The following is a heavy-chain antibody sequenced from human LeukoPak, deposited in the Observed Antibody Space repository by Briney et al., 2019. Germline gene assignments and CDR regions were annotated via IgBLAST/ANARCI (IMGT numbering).Heavy chain of an antibody. CDR1: GFTFSSYG. CDR3: AKDKNYGDQPLDV. V-gene: IGHV3-30*18. J-gene: IGHJ6*02. CDR2: ISYDGSNK. Sequence: GRSLRLSCAASGFTFSSYGMHWVRQAPGKGLEWVAVISYDGSNKYYADSVKGRFTISRDNSKNTLYLQMNSLRAEDTAVYYCAKDKNYGDQPLDVWGQGTTVTVSS. D-gene: IGHD4-17*01.